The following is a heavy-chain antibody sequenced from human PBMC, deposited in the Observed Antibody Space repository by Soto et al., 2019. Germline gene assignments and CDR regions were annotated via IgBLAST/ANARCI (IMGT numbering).Heavy chain of an antibody. V-gene: IGHV4-61*08. CDR1: GGSIDNAAYY. J-gene: IGHJ5*02. CDR3: ASDVIAPPNYFGP. D-gene: IGHD4-4*01. Sequence: SETLSLTCTVSGGSIDNAAYYWSCIRQPPGKGLEWIGYDYYSGTTNYNPFLKSRVTLSLDKSKNQCSLKMNSVTAADTAVYYCASDVIAPPNYFGPWRQRTLVTVSS. CDR2: DYYSGTT.